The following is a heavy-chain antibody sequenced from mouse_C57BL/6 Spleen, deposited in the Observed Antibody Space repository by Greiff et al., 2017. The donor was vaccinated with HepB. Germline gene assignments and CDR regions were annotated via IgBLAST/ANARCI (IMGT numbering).Heavy chain of an antibody. J-gene: IGHJ1*03. D-gene: IGHD1-1*01. V-gene: IGHV1-52*01. Sequence: QVQLQQSGAELVRPGSSVKLSCKASGYTFTSYWMHWVKQRPIQGLEWIGNIDPSDSETHYNQKFKDKATLTVDKSSSTAYMQLSSLTSEDSAVYYCARGYGSKGSYWYFDVWGTGTTVTVSS. CDR3: ARGYGSKGSYWYFDV. CDR1: GYTFTSYW. CDR2: IDPSDSET.